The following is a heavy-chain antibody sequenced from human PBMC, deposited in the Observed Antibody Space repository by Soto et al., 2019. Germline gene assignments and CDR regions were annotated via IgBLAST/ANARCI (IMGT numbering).Heavy chain of an antibody. CDR3: AKGLRYYDFWSGFLRPDYYGMDV. CDR2: ISGSGGST. V-gene: IGHV3-23*01. J-gene: IGHJ6*02. CDR1: GFTFSSYA. D-gene: IGHD3-3*01. Sequence: GGSLRLSCAASGFTFSSYAMSWVRQAPGKGLEWVSAISGSGGSTYYADSVKGRFTISRDNSKNTLYLQMNSLRAEDTAVYYCAKGLRYYDFWSGFLRPDYYGMDVWGQGTTVTVSS.